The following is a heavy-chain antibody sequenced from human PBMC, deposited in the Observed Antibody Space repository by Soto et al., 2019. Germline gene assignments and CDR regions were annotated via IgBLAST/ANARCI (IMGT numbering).Heavy chain of an antibody. J-gene: IGHJ6*02. V-gene: IGHV1-8*01. CDR2: MNPNSGNT. D-gene: IGHD6-13*01. Sequence: QVQLVQSGAEVKKPGASVKVSCEASGYSFTSYDINWVRQATGQGLEWMGWMNPNSGNTGYPQKLQGRVTMTRNTSISTAYMELSSLRSEDTAVYYCARGGQPGYGMDVWGQGTTVTVSS. CDR1: GYSFTSYD. CDR3: ARGGQPGYGMDV.